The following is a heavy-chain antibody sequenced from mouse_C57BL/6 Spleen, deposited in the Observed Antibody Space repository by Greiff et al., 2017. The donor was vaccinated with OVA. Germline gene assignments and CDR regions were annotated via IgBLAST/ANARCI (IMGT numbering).Heavy chain of an antibody. Sequence: DVMLVESGGGLVKPGGSLKLSCAASGFTFSSYAMSWVRQTPEKRLEWVATISDGGNYTYYPDNVKGRFTISRDNAKNNLYLQMSHLKSEDTAMYYCARDSVYFKWYFDVWGTGTTVTVSS. CDR1: GFTFSSYA. V-gene: IGHV5-4*01. CDR2: ISDGGNYT. J-gene: IGHJ1*03. CDR3: ARDSVYFKWYFDV. D-gene: IGHD1-1*01.